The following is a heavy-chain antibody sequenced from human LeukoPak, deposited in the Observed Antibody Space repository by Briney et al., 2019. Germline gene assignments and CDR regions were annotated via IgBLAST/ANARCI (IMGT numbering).Heavy chain of an antibody. CDR3: ARDQGSYTDYEVDY. V-gene: IGHV3-21*01. CDR1: GFSFNRYS. Sequence: GGSLRLSCVTSGFSFNRYSMNWVRQAPGKGLEWVSFISSSGTFIYYEDSVEGRFIITRDNAKKSLFLQLNSLRPEDTGVYYCARDQGSYTDYEVDYWGQGTLVTVSS. D-gene: IGHD5-12*01. J-gene: IGHJ4*02. CDR2: ISSSGTFI.